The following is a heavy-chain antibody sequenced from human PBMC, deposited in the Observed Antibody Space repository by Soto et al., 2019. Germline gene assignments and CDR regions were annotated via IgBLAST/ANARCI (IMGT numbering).Heavy chain of an antibody. CDR3: ARGIKYSSSSHSGMDV. CDR2: IYYSGST. CDR1: GGSISSGGYY. V-gene: IGHV4-31*03. J-gene: IGHJ6*02. D-gene: IGHD6-13*01. Sequence: QVQLQESGPGLVKPSQTLSLTCTVSGGSISSGGYYWSWIRQHPGKGLEWIGYIYYSGSTYYNPSLKSRVTISVDTSKSQCSLKLSSVTAADTAVYYCARGIKYSSSSHSGMDVWGQGTTVTVSS.